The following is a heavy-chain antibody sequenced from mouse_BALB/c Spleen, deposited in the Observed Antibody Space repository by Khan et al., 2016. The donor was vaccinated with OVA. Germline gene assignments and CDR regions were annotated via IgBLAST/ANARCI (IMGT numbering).Heavy chain of an antibody. CDR2: VSTGGSYT. CDR1: GFTFSTYG. V-gene: IGHV5-6*01. J-gene: IGHJ3*01. CDR3: TRLAYYYDSEGFAY. D-gene: IGHD1-1*01. Sequence: EVELVESGGDLVKPGGSLKLSCAASGFTFSTYGMSWVRQAPDKRLEWVATVSTGGSYTYYPDSVKGRFTISRDNAKNTLYLQMSGVRSEDTAMFYCTRLAYYYDSEGFAYWGQGTLVTVSA.